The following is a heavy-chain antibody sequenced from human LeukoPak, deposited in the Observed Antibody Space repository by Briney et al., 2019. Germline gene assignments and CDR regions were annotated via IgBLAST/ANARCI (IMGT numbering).Heavy chain of an antibody. J-gene: IGHJ4*02. Sequence: GGSLRLSCAASGFTFSSYSMNWVRQAPGKGLEWVSSISSSSSYIYYADSVTGRFTISRDNAKNSLYLQMNSLRAEDTAVYYCARHYSGSGSYHTYFDFWGQGTLVTVSS. CDR1: GFTFSSYS. D-gene: IGHD3-10*01. CDR2: ISSSSSYI. CDR3: ARHYSGSGSYHTYFDF. V-gene: IGHV3-21*01.